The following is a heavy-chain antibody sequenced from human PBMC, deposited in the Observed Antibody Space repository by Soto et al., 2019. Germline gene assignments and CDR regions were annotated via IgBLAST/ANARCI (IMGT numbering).Heavy chain of an antibody. V-gene: IGHV3-23*01. CDR3: AKASGGSCYGPVDC. Sequence: EVQLLESGGGLVQPGGSLRLSCAASGFTFNNYAMSWVRQAPGKGLEWVSSINENGDTTYYAASVKGRFTISRDSPKNTLYLQMKSLRAEDTAVYYCAKASGGSCYGPVDCWGRGTLVIVSS. CDR2: INENGDTT. J-gene: IGHJ4*02. D-gene: IGHD2-15*01. CDR1: GFTFNNYA.